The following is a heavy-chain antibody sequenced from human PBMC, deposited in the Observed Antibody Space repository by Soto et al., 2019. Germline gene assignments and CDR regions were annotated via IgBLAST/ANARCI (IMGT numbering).Heavy chain of an antibody. CDR1: GGSISSYY. J-gene: IGHJ4*02. Sequence: QVQLQESGPGLVKPSETLSLTCTVSGGSISSYYWSWIRQPPGKGLEWIGYIYYSGSTNYNPSLKRRVTISVDTSKNQFSLKLSSVTAADTAVYYCAREGHSSGWPGIDYWGQGTLVTVSS. CDR3: AREGHSSGWPGIDY. D-gene: IGHD6-19*01. CDR2: IYYSGST. V-gene: IGHV4-59*01.